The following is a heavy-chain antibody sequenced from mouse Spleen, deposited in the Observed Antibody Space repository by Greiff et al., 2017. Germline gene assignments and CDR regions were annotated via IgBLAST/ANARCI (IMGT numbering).Heavy chain of an antibody. CDR1: GYTFTSYW. CDR3: AREGPIRYYFDY. D-gene: IGHD1-1*01. Sequence: VKLVESGAELAKPGASVKMSCKASGYTFTSYWMHWVKQRPGQGLEWIGYINPSTGYTEYNQKFKDKATLTADKSSSTAYMQLSSLTSEDSAVYYCAREGPIRYYFDYWGQGTTLTVSS. CDR2: INPSTGYT. J-gene: IGHJ2*01. V-gene: IGHV1-7*01.